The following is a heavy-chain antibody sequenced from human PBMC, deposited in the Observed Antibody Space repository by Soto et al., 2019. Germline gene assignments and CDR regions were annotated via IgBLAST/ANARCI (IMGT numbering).Heavy chain of an antibody. Sequence: GASVKVSCKASGYSFTSYGIGWARQAPGQGLEWMGWINAYNGNTNYAQNLQGRLTLTTDTSTTTAYMELRSLRSNDTAIYYCAMVDVYVTPSPQDVWGQGTTVTVSS. CDR2: INAYNGNT. J-gene: IGHJ6*02. CDR1: GYSFTSYG. CDR3: AMVDVYVTPSPQDV. D-gene: IGHD3-16*01. V-gene: IGHV1-18*01.